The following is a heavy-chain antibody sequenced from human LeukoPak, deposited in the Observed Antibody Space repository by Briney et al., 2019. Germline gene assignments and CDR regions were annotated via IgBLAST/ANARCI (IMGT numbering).Heavy chain of an antibody. Sequence: PSETLSLTCTVSGGSISSGGYYWSWIRQHPGKGLEWIGYIYYSGSTYYNPSLKSRVTISVDTSKNQFSLKLSSVTAADTAVYYCARPYYYDSRIDPWGQGTLVTVSS. V-gene: IGHV4-31*03. J-gene: IGHJ5*02. D-gene: IGHD3-22*01. CDR1: GGSISSGGYY. CDR3: ARPYYYDSRIDP. CDR2: IYYSGST.